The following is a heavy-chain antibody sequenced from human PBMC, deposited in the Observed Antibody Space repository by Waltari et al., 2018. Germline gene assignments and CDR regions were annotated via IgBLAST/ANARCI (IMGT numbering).Heavy chain of an antibody. Sequence: QVQLQQWGAGLLKPSETLSLTCAVYGGSFSGYYWSWIRQPPGKGLEWIGEINHSGSTNYNPSLKSRVTISVDTSKNQFSLKLSSVTAADTAVYYCARRDIVLMVYAILYYFDYWGQGTLVIVSS. V-gene: IGHV4-34*01. D-gene: IGHD2-8*01. CDR2: INHSGST. CDR1: GGSFSGYY. CDR3: ARRDIVLMVYAILYYFDY. J-gene: IGHJ4*02.